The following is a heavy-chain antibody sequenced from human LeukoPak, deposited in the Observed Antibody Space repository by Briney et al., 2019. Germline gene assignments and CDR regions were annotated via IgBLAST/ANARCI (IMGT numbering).Heavy chain of an antibody. CDR3: ARAGRYFDWLLSYGMDV. CDR2: INPNSGGT. Sequence: ASAKVSCKASGYTFTGYYMHWVRQAPGQGLEWMGWINPNSGGTNYAQKFQGRVTMTRDTSISTAYMELSRLRSDDTAVYYCARAGRYFDWLLSYGMDVWGQGTTVTVSS. CDR1: GYTFTGYY. D-gene: IGHD3-9*01. V-gene: IGHV1-2*02. J-gene: IGHJ6*02.